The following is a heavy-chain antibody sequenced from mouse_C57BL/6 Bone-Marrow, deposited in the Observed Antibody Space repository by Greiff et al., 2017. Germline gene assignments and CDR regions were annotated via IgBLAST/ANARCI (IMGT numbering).Heavy chain of an antibody. CDR2: IDPSDSCT. J-gene: IGHJ3*01. CDR1: GYTFTSYW. D-gene: IGHD1-1*02. Sequence: QVHVKQPGAELVMPGASVKLSCKASGYTFTSYWMHWVKQRPGKGLEWIGEIDPSDSCTNYNQKFKGKSTLTVDKSSSTAYMQLSSLTSEDSAVYYCAREVGGSFAYWGQGTMVTVSA. V-gene: IGHV1-69*01. CDR3: AREVGGSFAY.